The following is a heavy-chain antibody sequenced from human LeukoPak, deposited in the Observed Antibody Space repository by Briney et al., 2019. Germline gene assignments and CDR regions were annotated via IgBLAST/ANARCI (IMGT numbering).Heavy chain of an antibody. Sequence: NTSETLSLTCGVSGDSISSRLYYWAWIRQPPGKGLEWIASIYYSGSTYYNPSLKSRVTISIDTAKNQFSLRLNSVAAADTAVYYCARHFLSPDYYYPWGQGTQVTVSS. V-gene: IGHV4-39*01. D-gene: IGHD2-21*02. CDR1: GDSISSRLYY. J-gene: IGHJ5*02. CDR3: ARHFLSPDYYYP. CDR2: IYYSGST.